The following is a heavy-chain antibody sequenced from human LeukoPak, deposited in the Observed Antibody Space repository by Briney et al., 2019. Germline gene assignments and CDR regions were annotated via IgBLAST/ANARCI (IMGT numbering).Heavy chain of an antibody. D-gene: IGHD2-15*01. Sequence: RQPAGXGLQWVGRIYTSGSTNYNPSLKSRVTMSIDTSKNQFSLKLSSVTAADSAVYYCAKEDPDCSGGTCPYYYYYMDVWSKGTTVTVSS. CDR2: IYTSGST. J-gene: IGHJ6*03. CDR3: AKEDPDCSGGTCPYYYYYMDV. V-gene: IGHV4-4*07.